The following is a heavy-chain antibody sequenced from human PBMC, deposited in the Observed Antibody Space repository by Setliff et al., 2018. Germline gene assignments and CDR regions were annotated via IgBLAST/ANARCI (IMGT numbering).Heavy chain of an antibody. D-gene: IGHD6-19*01. V-gene: IGHV3-11*01. CDR1: GSTFSDYY. Sequence: GGSLRLSCVASGSTFSDYYMSWIRQAPGKGLEWVSYITSSGSTIYSADSVRGRFTISRDNAKNSLFLQMNSLRAEDTAVYYCVPQGPGYGNGWWTNWFDPWGQGTLVTVSS. CDR3: VPQGPGYGNGWWTNWFDP. CDR2: ITSSGSTI. J-gene: IGHJ5*02.